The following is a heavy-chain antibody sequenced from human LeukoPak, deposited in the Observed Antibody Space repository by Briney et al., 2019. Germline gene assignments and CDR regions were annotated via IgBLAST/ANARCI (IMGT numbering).Heavy chain of an antibody. CDR2: INHSGST. J-gene: IGHJ4*02. CDR1: GGSFSGYY. V-gene: IGHV4-34*01. D-gene: IGHD3-22*01. CDR3: ARVRGYYYDSSGTR. Sequence: PETLSLTCALYGGSFSGYYWSWLRHPPGKGLEWIGEINHSGSTNYNPSLTRRVTISVDTPKNQFSLKLSSVTAADTAVYYCARVRGYYYDSSGTRWGQGTLVTVSS.